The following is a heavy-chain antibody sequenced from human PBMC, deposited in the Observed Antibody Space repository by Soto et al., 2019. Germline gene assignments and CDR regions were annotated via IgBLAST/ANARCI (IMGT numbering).Heavy chain of an antibody. CDR2: IIPIFGTA. V-gene: IGHV1-69*06. D-gene: IGHD3-22*01. CDR3: ARNPPYYYDSSGYFPD. J-gene: IGHJ4*02. Sequence: QVQLVQSGAEVKKPGSSVKVSCKASGGTFSSYAISWVRQAPGQGLEWMGGIIPIFGTANYAQKFQGRVTITADKSTSTAYMELSRLRSEDTAVYYCARNPPYYYDSSGYFPDWGQGTLVTVSS. CDR1: GGTFSSYA.